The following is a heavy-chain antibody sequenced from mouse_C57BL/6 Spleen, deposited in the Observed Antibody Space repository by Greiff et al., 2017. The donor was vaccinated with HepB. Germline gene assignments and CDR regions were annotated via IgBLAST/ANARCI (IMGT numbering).Heavy chain of an antibody. Sequence: EVKLMESGPELVKPGASVKIPCKASGYTFTDYNMDWVKQSHGKSLEWIGDINPNNGGTIYNQKFKGKATLTVDKSSSTAYMELRSLTSEDTAVYYCARRGQWGYFDVWGTGTTVTVSS. D-gene: IGHD6-1*01. CDR2: INPNNGGT. CDR1: GYTFTDYN. J-gene: IGHJ1*03. V-gene: IGHV1-18*01. CDR3: ARRGQWGYFDV.